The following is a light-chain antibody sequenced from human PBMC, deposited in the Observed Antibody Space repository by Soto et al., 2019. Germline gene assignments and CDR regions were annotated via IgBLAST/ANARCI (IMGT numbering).Light chain of an antibody. J-gene: IGKJ5*01. V-gene: IGKV3-20*01. Sequence: EIVMTQSPATLSVSPGERATLSGSASQSVSSNLAWYQQKPGQAPRLLIYGASNRATGIPDRFSGSGSGTDFTLTISRLEPEDFAVYYCQQYGSSPITFGQGTRLEI. CDR2: GAS. CDR1: QSVSSN. CDR3: QQYGSSPIT.